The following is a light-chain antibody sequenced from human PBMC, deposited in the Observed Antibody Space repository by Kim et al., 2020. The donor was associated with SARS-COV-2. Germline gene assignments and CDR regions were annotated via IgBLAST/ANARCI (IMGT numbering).Light chain of an antibody. J-gene: IGLJ2*01. CDR2: QDS. CDR1: ELGDKY. V-gene: IGLV3-1*01. CDR3: QAWDTSTAGV. Sequence: YELTQPPSVSVSPGQTASITCSGDELGDKYASRYQQKPGHSPVLVIYQDSRRPSGIPERFSGSNSGNTATLTISGTQTMDEADYYCQAWDTSTAGVFGGGTQLTVL.